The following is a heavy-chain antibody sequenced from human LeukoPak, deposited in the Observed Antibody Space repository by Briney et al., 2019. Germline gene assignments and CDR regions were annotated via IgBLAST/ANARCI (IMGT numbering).Heavy chain of an antibody. CDR2: IYYSGST. D-gene: IGHD1-26*01. CDR1: GGSISSGDYY. Sequence: SETPSLTCTVSGGSISSGDYYWSWTRQPPGKGLEWIGYIYYSGSTYYNPSLKSRVTISVDTSKNQFSLKLSSVTAADTAVYYCARDWRATPDAFDIWGQGTMVTVSS. J-gene: IGHJ3*02. CDR3: ARDWRATPDAFDI. V-gene: IGHV4-30-4*01.